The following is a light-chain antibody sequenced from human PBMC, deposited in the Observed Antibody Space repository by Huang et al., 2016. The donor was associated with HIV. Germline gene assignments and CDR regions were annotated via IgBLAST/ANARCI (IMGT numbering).Light chain of an antibody. V-gene: IGKV4-1*01. CDR3: QQYYNSPQT. CDR1: QSVLPSSTNKNY. J-gene: IGKJ1*01. CDR2: WAS. Sequence: DIVVTQSPVSLAVSLGEPASLTCRPRQSVLPSSTNKNYLAWFQQKAGQPPKLLIFWASTREAGVSDRITGSGSGTHFTLTISNVRTEDVAIYYCQQYYNSPQTFGPGTRVEI.